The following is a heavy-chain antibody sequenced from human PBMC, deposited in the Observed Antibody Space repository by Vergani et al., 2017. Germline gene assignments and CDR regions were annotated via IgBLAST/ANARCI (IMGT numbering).Heavy chain of an antibody. V-gene: IGHV2-5*04. CDR3: VYRKTECGTTGCFYPVYYYYYMDV. J-gene: IGHJ6*03. CDR2: IYWNDDP. D-gene: IGHD1-7*01. Sequence: QITLKEPGPTLVKPTQTLTLTCTFSGFSLNTRGVSVAWIRQPPGKALDWLALIYWNDDPHYSPYLNNRVTITKDTSKNQVVLTMTNMDYVDTGTYYCVYRKTECGTTGCFYPVYYYYYMDVWGKGTTVTVSS. CDR1: GFSLNTRGVS.